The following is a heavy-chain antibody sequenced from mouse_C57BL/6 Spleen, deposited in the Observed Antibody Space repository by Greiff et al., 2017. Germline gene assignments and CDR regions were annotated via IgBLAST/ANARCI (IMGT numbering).Heavy chain of an antibody. CDR2: IYPGSGST. D-gene: IGHD2-4*01. J-gene: IGHJ4*01. Sequence: VQLQQPGAELVKPGASVKMSCKASGYTFTSYWITWVKQRPGQGLEWIGDIYPGSGSTNYNEKFKSKATLTVDTSSSTAYMQLSSRTSEDSAVYYCARFFDDYDRFMDYWGQGTSVTVSS. V-gene: IGHV1-55*01. CDR1: GYTFTSYW. CDR3: ARFFDDYDRFMDY.